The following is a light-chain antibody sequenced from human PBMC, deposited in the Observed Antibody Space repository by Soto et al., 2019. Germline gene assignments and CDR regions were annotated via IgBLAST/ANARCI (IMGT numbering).Light chain of an antibody. V-gene: IGLV1-44*01. CDR3: AVWGDSLNPLV. Sequence: QSALTQPPSASATPGQRVTISCSGGTSNIGSNNVNWYKQVPGTAASLLIYGSGQRPSGVPDRSSGSRSGTSASLAISGVPSEDEYHYSCAVWGDSLNPLVFGGGTKLTVL. CDR2: GSG. J-gene: IGLJ2*01. CDR1: TSNIGSNN.